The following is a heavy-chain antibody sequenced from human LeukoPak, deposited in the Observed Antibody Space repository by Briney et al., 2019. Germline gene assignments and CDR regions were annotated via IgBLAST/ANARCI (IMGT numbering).Heavy chain of an antibody. CDR1: GYTFTSYD. CDR3: ARGIWNLPTYYDYVWGSYRYQKHNWFDP. Sequence: ASVKVSCKASGYTFTSYDINWVQQATGQGLEWMGWMNPNGGNTGYAQKFQGRVTMTRNTSISTAYMELSSLRSEDTAVYYCARGIWNLPTYYDYVWGSYRYQKHNWFDPWGQGTLVTVSS. J-gene: IGHJ5*02. V-gene: IGHV1-8*01. D-gene: IGHD3-16*02. CDR2: MNPNGGNT.